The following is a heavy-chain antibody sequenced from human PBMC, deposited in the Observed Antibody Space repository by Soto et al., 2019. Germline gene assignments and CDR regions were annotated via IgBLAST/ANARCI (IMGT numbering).Heavy chain of an antibody. V-gene: IGHV4-59*01. D-gene: IGHD3-22*01. CDR1: GGSISSYY. CDR2: IYYSGST. CDR3: ARARKYYDSSGYYADYYYGMDV. J-gene: IGHJ6*02. Sequence: QVQLQESGPGLVKPAETLSLTCTVSGGSISSYYWSWIRQPPGKGLEWIGYIYYSGSTNYNPSLKSRVTISVDTSKNQFSLKLSSVTAADTAVYYCARARKYYDSSGYYADYYYGMDVWGQGTTVTVSS.